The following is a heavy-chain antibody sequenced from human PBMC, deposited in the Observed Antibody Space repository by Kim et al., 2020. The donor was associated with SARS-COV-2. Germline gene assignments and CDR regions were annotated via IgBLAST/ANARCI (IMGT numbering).Heavy chain of an antibody. CDR2: ISSSGSTI. J-gene: IGHJ6*02. V-gene: IGHV3-48*03. CDR3: ARGGITMIVVVITRPVDYYGMDV. CDR1: GFTFSSYE. Sequence: GGSLRLSCAASGFTFSSYEMNWVRQAPGKGLEWVSYISSSGSTIYYADSVKGRFTISRDNAKNSLYLQMNSLRAEDTAVYYCARGGITMIVVVITRPVDYYGMDVWVQGTTVTVSS. D-gene: IGHD3-22*01.